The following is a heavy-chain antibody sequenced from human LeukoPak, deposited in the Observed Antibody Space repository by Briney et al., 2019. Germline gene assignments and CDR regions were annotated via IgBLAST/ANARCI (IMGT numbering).Heavy chain of an antibody. Sequence: SETLSLTCAVYGGSFSGYYWSWIRQPPGKGLEWIGEINHSGSTNYNPSLKSRVTISVDTSKNQFSLKLSFVTAADTAVYYCAMDYYDSSGYYRPDYWGQGTLVTVSS. CDR2: INHSGST. CDR1: GGSFSGYY. D-gene: IGHD3-22*01. CDR3: AMDYYDSSGYYRPDY. V-gene: IGHV4-34*01. J-gene: IGHJ4*02.